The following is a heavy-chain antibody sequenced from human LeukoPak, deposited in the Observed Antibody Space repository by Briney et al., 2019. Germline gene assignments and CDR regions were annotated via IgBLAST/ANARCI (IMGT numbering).Heavy chain of an antibody. CDR1: GGSIGSDY. V-gene: IGHV4-59*01. CDR2: IYYSGST. Sequence: PSETLSLTCTVSGGSIGSDYWSWIRQPPGKGLEWIGSIYYSGSTNYNPSLKSRVTISVDTSKNQFSLRLSSVTAADTAVYYCAREVSGSHSRFDYWGQGTLVTVSS. D-gene: IGHD3-3*01. J-gene: IGHJ4*02. CDR3: AREVSGSHSRFDY.